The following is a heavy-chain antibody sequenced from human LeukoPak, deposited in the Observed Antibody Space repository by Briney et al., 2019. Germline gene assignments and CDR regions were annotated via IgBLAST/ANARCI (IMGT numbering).Heavy chain of an antibody. CDR1: GFTFSSYS. Sequence: GGSLRLSCAASGFTFSSYSMNWVRQAPGKGLEWVSSISSSSSYIYYADSVKGRFTISRDNAKNSLYLQMNSLRAEDTAVYYCARAEGWELLTVYYYYYYMDVWGKGTTVTISS. D-gene: IGHD1-26*01. J-gene: IGHJ6*03. CDR2: ISSSSSYI. CDR3: ARAEGWELLTVYYYYYYMDV. V-gene: IGHV3-21*01.